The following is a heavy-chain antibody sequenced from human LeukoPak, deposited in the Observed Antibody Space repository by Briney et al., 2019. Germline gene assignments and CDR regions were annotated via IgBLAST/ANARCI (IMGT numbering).Heavy chain of an antibody. V-gene: IGHV3-23*01. CDR3: AKDLVQCDY. J-gene: IGHJ4*02. Sequence: PGGSLRLSCAASGFTFSSYAMSWVRQAPGKGLEWVSAISGSGGSTSPASSVNGRSTISRDNSQNTLYLQMNSLRAEDTAVYYCAKDLVQCDYWGQGTLVTVSS. D-gene: IGHD6-19*01. CDR1: GFTFSSYA. CDR2: ISGSGGST.